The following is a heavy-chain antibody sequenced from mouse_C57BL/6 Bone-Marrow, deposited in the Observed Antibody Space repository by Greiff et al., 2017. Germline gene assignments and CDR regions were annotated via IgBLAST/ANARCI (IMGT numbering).Heavy chain of an antibody. Sequence: QVQLQQSGAELVKPGASVKLSCKASGYTFTSYYIYWVKQRPGQGLEWIGEINPSNGGTNFNEKFKSKATLTVYKSSSTAYMQLSSLTSEASAVYDCTRSDDYDGDFDYWGQGTTLTVSS. D-gene: IGHD2-4*01. CDR2: INPSNGGT. CDR1: GYTFTSYY. V-gene: IGHV1S81*02. CDR3: TRSDDYDGDFDY. J-gene: IGHJ2*01.